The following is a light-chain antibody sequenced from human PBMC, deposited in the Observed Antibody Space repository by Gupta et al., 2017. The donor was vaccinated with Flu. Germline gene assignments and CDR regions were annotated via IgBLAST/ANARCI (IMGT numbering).Light chain of an antibody. CDR3: QQDNNWRT. V-gene: IGKV3-15*01. J-gene: IGKJ1*01. Sequence: IVMTNSPATLSVSPGDTATPSCRDSQSVGSNLAWYQQKPGQAPRLLIHRTTTRATGIPARFSGSGSGSEFTLTSSSLQSEDFAVYYRQQDNNWRTFGPGTKVEVK. CDR2: RTT. CDR1: QSVGSN.